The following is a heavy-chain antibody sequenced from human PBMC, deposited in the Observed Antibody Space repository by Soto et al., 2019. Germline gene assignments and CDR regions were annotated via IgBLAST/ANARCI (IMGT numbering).Heavy chain of an antibody. CDR1: GYTFTSYG. CDR3: ARWAYCSGGSCFISYYGMDV. D-gene: IGHD2-15*01. J-gene: IGHJ6*02. V-gene: IGHV1-18*04. Sequence: ASVKVSCKASGYTFTSYGISWVRQAPGQGLEWMGWISAYNGNTNYAQKLQGRVTMTTDTSTSTAYMELRSLRSDDTAVYYCARWAYCSGGSCFISYYGMDVWGQGTTVTVSS. CDR2: ISAYNGNT.